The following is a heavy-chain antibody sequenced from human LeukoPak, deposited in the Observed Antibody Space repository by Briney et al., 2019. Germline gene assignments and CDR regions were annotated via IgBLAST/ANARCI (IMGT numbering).Heavy chain of an antibody. J-gene: IGHJ3*02. CDR1: GGSVTSNNFH. V-gene: IGHV4-39*07. CDR3: ARRMIMIRDAFDR. Sequence: SETLSLTCNVSGGSVTSNNFHWGWIRQPPGKGLEWIGIIYNIRTTSYSPSLKSRVTISVDTSKNQFSLKMTSMTAADTAMYFCARRMIMIRDAFDRWGPGTMVTVSS. D-gene: IGHD3-16*01. CDR2: IYNIRTT.